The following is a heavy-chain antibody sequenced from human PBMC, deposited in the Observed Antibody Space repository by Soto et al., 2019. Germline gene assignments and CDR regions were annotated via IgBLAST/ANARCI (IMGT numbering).Heavy chain of an antibody. CDR1: GDSLTSYW. J-gene: IGHJ6*02. D-gene: IGHD3-22*01. CDR2: IYLGDSDT. Sequence: GESLKISCKGSGDSLTSYWIGWVRLMPGKGLEWMGVIYLGDSDTRYSPSFQGQVTISADKSINTAYLQWSSLKASDTAIYYCATYDSRGYITDVWGQGTTVTVSS. CDR3: ATYDSRGYITDV. V-gene: IGHV5-51*01.